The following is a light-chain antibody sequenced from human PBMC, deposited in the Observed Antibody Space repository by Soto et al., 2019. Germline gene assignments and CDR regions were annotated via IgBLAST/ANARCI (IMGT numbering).Light chain of an antibody. J-gene: IGKJ4*01. V-gene: IGKV1-9*01. CDR1: QDISSY. CDR3: QQINSYPVT. Sequence: DIQLTQSPAFLSTSVGDKVTITCRASQDISSYLAWYQQKPGKAPNLLVYSASTLQSGVPSRFICSGSGTEFTLTISSLQPEDFATYFCQQINSYPVTFGGGTKVEIE. CDR2: SAS.